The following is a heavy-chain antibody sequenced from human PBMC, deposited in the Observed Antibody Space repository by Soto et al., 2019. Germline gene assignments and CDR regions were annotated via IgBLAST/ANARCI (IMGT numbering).Heavy chain of an antibody. D-gene: IGHD3-22*01. Sequence: GGSLRLSCAASGFTFSSYGMHWVRQAPGKGLEWVAVIWYDGSNKYYADSVKGRFTISRDNSKNTLYLQMNSLRAEDTAVYYCARDHYYDSSGYSLYGMDVWGQGTTVTVSS. CDR2: IWYDGSNK. CDR3: ARDHYYDSSGYSLYGMDV. J-gene: IGHJ6*02. V-gene: IGHV3-33*01. CDR1: GFTFSSYG.